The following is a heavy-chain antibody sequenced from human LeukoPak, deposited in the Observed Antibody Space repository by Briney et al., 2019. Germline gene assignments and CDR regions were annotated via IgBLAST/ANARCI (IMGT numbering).Heavy chain of an antibody. CDR2: INPSGGST. J-gene: IGHJ6*03. V-gene: IGHV1-46*01. D-gene: IGHD6-19*01. Sequence: ASVKVSCKASGYTFTSYDINWVRQAPGQGLEWMGIINPSGGSTSYAQKFQGRVTMTRDTSTSTAYMDLRSLRSDDTAVYYCARDLRYSSGWSASGMDVWGKGTTVTISS. CDR1: GYTFTSYD. CDR3: ARDLRYSSGWSASGMDV.